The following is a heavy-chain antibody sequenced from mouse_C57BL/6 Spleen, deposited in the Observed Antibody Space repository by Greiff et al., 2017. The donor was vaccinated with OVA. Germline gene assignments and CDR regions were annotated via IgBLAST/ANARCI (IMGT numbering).Heavy chain of an antibody. CDR1: GFTFNTYA. J-gene: IGHJ3*01. CDR3: VRDDYYGSSAWFAY. CDR2: IRSKSSNYAT. V-gene: IGHV10-3*01. D-gene: IGHD1-1*01. Sequence: EVQGVESGGGLVQPKGSLKLSCAASGFTFNTYAMHWVRQAPGKGLEWVARIRSKSSNYATYYADSVKDRFTISRDDSQSMLYLQMNNLKTEDTAMYYCVRDDYYGSSAWFAYWGQGTLVTVSA.